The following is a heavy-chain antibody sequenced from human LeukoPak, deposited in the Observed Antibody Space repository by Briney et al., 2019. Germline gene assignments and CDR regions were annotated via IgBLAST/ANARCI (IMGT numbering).Heavy chain of an antibody. Sequence: GGSLRLSCAASGFTFSSYAMHWVRQAPGKGLEWVAVISYDGNNKYYADSVKGRFTISRGNSRNTLYLQMNSLRAEDTAVYYCARVRDSSGYYPPSDYWGQGTLVTVSS. V-gene: IGHV3-30-3*01. J-gene: IGHJ4*02. CDR3: ARVRDSSGYYPPSDY. D-gene: IGHD3-22*01. CDR1: GFTFSSYA. CDR2: ISYDGNNK.